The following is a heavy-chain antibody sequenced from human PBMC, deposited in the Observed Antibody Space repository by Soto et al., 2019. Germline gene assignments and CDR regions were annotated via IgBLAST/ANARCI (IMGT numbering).Heavy chain of an antibody. V-gene: IGHV5-51*01. CDR1: GYSFTSYW. CDR3: ARQYYYDSSGYYYYGMDV. Sequence: HGESLKISCKGSGYSFTSYWIGWVRQMPGKGLEWMGIIYPGDSDTRYSPSFQGQVTISADKSISTAYLQWSSLKASDTAMYYCARQYYYDSSGYYYYGMDVWGQGTTVTVSS. CDR2: IYPGDSDT. D-gene: IGHD3-22*01. J-gene: IGHJ6*02.